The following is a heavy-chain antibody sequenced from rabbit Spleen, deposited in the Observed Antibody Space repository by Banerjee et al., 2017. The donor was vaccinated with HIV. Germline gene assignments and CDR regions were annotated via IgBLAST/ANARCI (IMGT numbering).Heavy chain of an antibody. CDR1: GFDFYNYG. Sequence: QEQLVESGGGLVQPGGSLKLSCKASGFDFYNYGVTWVRQAPGKGLEWIGYIEPVFGSTSYASWVNGRFTISSHNAQNTLYLQLNSLTAADTATYFCVRDTWNFNLWGQGTLVTVS. D-gene: IGHD3-1*01. V-gene: IGHV1S47*01. J-gene: IGHJ4*01. CDR2: IEPVFGST. CDR3: VRDTWNFNL.